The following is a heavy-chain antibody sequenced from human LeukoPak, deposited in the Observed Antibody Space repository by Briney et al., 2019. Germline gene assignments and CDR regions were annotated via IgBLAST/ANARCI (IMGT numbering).Heavy chain of an antibody. Sequence: SVKVSCKASGGTFSSYAISWVRQAPGQGLEWMGGIIPIFGTANYAQKFQGRVTITADESTSTAYMELSSLRSEDTAVYYCASARWLQPPLWNWGQGTLVTVSS. CDR1: GGTFSSYA. J-gene: IGHJ4*02. D-gene: IGHD5-24*01. CDR3: ASARWLQPPLWN. CDR2: IIPIFGTA. V-gene: IGHV1-69*13.